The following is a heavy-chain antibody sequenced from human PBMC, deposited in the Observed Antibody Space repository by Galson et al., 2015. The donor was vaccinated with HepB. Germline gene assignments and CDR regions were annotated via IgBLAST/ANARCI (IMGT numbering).Heavy chain of an antibody. CDR1: GFTFSDYR. D-gene: IGHD2-15*01. J-gene: IGHJ4*02. CDR2: IKQDGSVK. V-gene: IGHV3-7*03. CDR3: TRFSRSSTSNY. Sequence: SLRLSCAASGFTFSDYRMSWVRQAPERGLEWVANIKQDGSVKDYVDSVKGRFTISRDNAKNSLYLQMNSLRAEDTAVYYCTRFSRSSTSNYWGQGTLVTVSS.